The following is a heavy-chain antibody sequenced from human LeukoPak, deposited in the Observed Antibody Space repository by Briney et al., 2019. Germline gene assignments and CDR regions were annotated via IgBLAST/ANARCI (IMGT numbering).Heavy chain of an antibody. J-gene: IGHJ5*01. Sequence: SETLSLTCIVSGVSISSSNYYWGWVRQPPGKGLEWIGNIYSSGSTYYNSSLKSRATISIDTSNNQVSLKMSSMTAADTAVYYCAKSDGYGLIDSWGQGTLVTVSS. V-gene: IGHV4-39*01. CDR3: AKSDGYGLIDS. CDR1: GVSISSSNYY. D-gene: IGHD2-21*02. CDR2: IYSSGST.